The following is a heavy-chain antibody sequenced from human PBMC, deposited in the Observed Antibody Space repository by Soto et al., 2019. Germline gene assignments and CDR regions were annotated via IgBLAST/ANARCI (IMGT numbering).Heavy chain of an antibody. CDR1: GYTFTTYG. D-gene: IGHD3-22*01. CDR3: ARGLVVNFDNWFDP. CDR2: INPNSGHT. Sequence: QIQLLQSGAEVKKPGTSVKVSCQASGYTFTTYGIIWVRQAPGQGLEWMGWINPNSGHTNYAQNLQDRATMTTDTSTNTAYMEPRSLRSDDTAVYFCARGLVVNFDNWFDPWGQGTLVTVSS. V-gene: IGHV1-18*01. J-gene: IGHJ5*02.